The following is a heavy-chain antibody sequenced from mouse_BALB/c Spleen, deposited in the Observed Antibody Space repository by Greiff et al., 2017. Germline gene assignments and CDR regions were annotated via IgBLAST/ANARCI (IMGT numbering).Heavy chain of an antibody. CDR1: GFSLTGYG. J-gene: IGHJ1*01. CDR3: ARDYYGSSYDWYFDV. Sequence: VQLVESGPGLVAPSQSLSITCTVSGFSLTGYGVNWVRQPPGKGLEWLGMIWGDGSTDYNSALKSRLSISKDNSKSQVFLKMNSLQTDDTARYYCARDYYGSSYDWYFDVWGAGTTVTVSS. D-gene: IGHD1-1*01. V-gene: IGHV2-6-7*01. CDR2: IWGDGST.